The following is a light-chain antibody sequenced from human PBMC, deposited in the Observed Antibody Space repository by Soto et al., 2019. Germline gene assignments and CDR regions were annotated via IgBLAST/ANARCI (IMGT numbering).Light chain of an antibody. Sequence: DIQMTQSPSSLSASVGDRVTIACRASQGINNYLAWFQQRPGKAPKTLIYAAYTLLPGASPKFSGSGSGTDFNLTISGLQPEDFATYYCQQYFNYPLTFGGGTKVEIK. V-gene: IGKV1-16*02. CDR1: QGINNY. J-gene: IGKJ4*01. CDR2: AAY. CDR3: QQYFNYPLT.